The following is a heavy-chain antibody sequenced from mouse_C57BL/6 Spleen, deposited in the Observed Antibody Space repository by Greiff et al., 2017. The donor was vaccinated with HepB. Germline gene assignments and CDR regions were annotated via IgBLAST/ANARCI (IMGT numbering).Heavy chain of an antibody. V-gene: IGHV3-6*01. D-gene: IGHD4-1*01. J-gene: IGHJ3*01. CDR2: ISYDGSN. CDR3: ARDRGTGSFAY. CDR1: GYSITSGYY. Sequence: DVQLQESGPGLVKPSQSLSLTCSVPGYSITSGYYWNWIRQFPGNKLEWMGYISYDGSNNYNPSLKNRISITRDTSKNQFFLKLNSVTTEDTATYYCARDRGTGSFAYWGQGTLVTVSA.